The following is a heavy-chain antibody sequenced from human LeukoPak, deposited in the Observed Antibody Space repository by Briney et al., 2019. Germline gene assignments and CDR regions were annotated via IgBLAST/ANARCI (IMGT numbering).Heavy chain of an antibody. D-gene: IGHD6-6*01. Sequence: SETLSPTCTVSGGSISSYYWSWIRQPAGKGLEWIGRIYTSGSTNYNPSLKSRVTISVDTSKNQFSLKLSSVTAADTAVYYCARRIDRVYLNYMDVWGKGTTVTVSS. J-gene: IGHJ6*03. CDR3: ARRIDRVYLNYMDV. CDR2: IYTSGST. CDR1: GGSISSYY. V-gene: IGHV4-4*07.